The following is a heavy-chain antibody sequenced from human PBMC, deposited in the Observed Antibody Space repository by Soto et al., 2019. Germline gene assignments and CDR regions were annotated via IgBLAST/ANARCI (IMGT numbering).Heavy chain of an antibody. Sequence: GGSLRLSCAASGFTFSSYGMHWVRQAPGKGLEWVAVISYDGSNKYYADSVKGRFTISRDNSKNTLYLQMNSLRAEDTAVYYCAKNGAYYDFWSGYYFDYWGQGALGTVSS. J-gene: IGHJ4*02. CDR3: AKNGAYYDFWSGYYFDY. D-gene: IGHD3-3*01. CDR1: GFTFSSYG. CDR2: ISYDGSNK. V-gene: IGHV3-30*18.